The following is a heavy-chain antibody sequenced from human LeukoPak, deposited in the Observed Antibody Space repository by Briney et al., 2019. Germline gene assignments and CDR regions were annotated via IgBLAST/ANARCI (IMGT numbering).Heavy chain of an antibody. CDR2: ISGSGESA. CDR3: AKDSVLIPAGWFDP. V-gene: IGHV3-23*01. Sequence: GGSLRLSCAASGFTFSSNAMSWVRQAPGKGLEWVSSISGSGESAYYADSVKGRFTISRDKTKNTLYLQMNSLRAEDTAVYYCAKDSVLIPAGWFDPWGQGTLVTVSS. CDR1: GFTFSSNA. J-gene: IGHJ5*02. D-gene: IGHD2-2*01.